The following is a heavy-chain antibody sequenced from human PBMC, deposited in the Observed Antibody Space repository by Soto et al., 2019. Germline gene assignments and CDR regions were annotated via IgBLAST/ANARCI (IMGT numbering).Heavy chain of an antibody. V-gene: IGHV4-39*01. CDR1: TDSSSFTNSY. D-gene: IGHD3-10*01. CDR3: ARHRIEVVWRGFDF. CDR2: SSYNGGT. J-gene: IGHJ4*02. Sequence: QLQLQESGPGLVKPSETLSLTCTVSTDSSSFTNSYWGWIRQPPGQGLQWIGSSSYNGGTFYNPSLNGRVVIAFDTSKKQSSLQVTSVTAADTAVYFCARHRIEVVWRGFDFWGQGSPVTVSS.